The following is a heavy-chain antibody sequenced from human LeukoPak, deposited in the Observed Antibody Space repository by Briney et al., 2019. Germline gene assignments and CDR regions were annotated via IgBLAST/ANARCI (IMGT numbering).Heavy chain of an antibody. CDR2: ISWDGGST. D-gene: IGHD6-13*01. CDR3: AKDISSGSTWSPYFDY. J-gene: IGHJ4*02. V-gene: IGHV3-43D*03. Sequence: GGSLRLSCVASGFSFDDHIMHWVRHFPGKGLEWVSLISWDGGSTYYADSVKGRFTISRDNSKNSLYLQMHSLRPEDTALYYCAKDISSGSTWSPYFDYWGQGTLVTVSS. CDR1: GFSFDDHI.